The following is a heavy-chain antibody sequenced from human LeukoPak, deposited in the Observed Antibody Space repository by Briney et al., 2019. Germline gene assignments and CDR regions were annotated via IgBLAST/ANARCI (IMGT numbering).Heavy chain of an antibody. CDR3: ARHTAYDISGHLVPFDY. CDR2: INYSGST. J-gene: IGHJ4*02. D-gene: IGHD3-22*01. V-gene: IGHV4-59*08. Sequence: SETLSLTCTVSGGSINSYYWSWIRQPAGKGLEWIGYINYSGSTTYNASLKSRVTISVDTSKNQFSLKLSSVTAADTAVYYCARHTAYDISGHLVPFDYWGQGTLVTVSS. CDR1: GGSINSYY.